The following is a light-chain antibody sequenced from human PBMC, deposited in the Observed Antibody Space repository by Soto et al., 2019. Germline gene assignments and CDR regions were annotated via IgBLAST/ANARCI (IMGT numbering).Light chain of an antibody. V-gene: IGKV1-33*01. CDR1: QDINDY. CDR2: GAS. J-gene: IGKJ2*01. Sequence: EIQMTQSPSSLSASLGDRVTITCQASQDINDYSNWYQQKPGKAPRLLIYGASFLEVGVPSRFSGSGSGRHFTLTISSLQPEDVATYYCQQYDSLPYTFGHGTRLEIK. CDR3: QQYDSLPYT.